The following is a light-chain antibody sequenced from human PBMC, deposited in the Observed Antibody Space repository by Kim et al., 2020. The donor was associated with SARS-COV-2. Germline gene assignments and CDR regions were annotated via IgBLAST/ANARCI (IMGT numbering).Light chain of an antibody. CDR2: DAS. Sequence: IQMTQSPSTLSASVGDRATIPCRASQSISIWLAWYEQKPGKAPKRLIYDASSVESGVPSRFSGSGSGTEFTHTNSSLQRDDFATYYCEQYNSYPYTCGQETKLEI. J-gene: IGKJ2*01. CDR3: EQYNSYPYT. V-gene: IGKV1-5*01. CDR1: QSISIW.